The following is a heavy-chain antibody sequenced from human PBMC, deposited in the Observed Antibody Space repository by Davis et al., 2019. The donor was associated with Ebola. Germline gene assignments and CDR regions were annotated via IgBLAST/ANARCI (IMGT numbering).Heavy chain of an antibody. Sequence: GESLKISCAASGFTFSSYGMHWVRQAPGKGLEWVGRIKSKTDGGTTDYAAPVKGRFTISRDDSKNKLYLQMNSLKTEDTAVYYCARSGSYLYWFDPWGQGTLVTVSS. D-gene: IGHD1-26*01. CDR1: GFTFSSYG. J-gene: IGHJ5*02. CDR2: IKSKTDGGTT. CDR3: ARSGSYLYWFDP. V-gene: IGHV3-15*07.